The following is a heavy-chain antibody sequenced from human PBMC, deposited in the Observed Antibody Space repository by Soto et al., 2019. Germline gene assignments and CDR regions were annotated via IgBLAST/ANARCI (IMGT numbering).Heavy chain of an antibody. J-gene: IGHJ6*02. CDR1: GFTFSSYA. Sequence: SLRLSCAASGFTFSSYAMHWVRQAPGKGLEWVAVISYDGSNKYYADSVKGRFTISRDNSKNTLYLQMNSLRAEDTAVYYCARGTSRDYYGMDVWGQGTTVTVSS. V-gene: IGHV3-30-3*01. D-gene: IGHD3-16*01. CDR2: ISYDGSNK. CDR3: ARGTSRDYYGMDV.